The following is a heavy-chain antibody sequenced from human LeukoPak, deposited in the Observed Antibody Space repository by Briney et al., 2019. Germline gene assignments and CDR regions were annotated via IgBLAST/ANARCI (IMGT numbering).Heavy chain of an antibody. D-gene: IGHD1-26*01. CDR1: GFTFGDYA. V-gene: IGHV3-49*03. CDR2: IRSKAYGGTT. J-gene: IGHJ4*02. CDR3: TTETIVIMGARVLFDY. Sequence: GGSLRLSCTASGFTFGDYAMSWFRQAPGKGLEWVGFIRSKAYGGTTEYAASVKGRFTISRDDSKNMLYLQMNSLKTEDTAVYYCTTETIVIMGARVLFDYWGQGTLVTVSS.